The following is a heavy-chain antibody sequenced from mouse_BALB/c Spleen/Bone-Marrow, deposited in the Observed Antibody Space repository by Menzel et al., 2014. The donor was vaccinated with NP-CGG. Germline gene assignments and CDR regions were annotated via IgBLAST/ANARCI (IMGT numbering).Heavy chain of an antibody. CDR3: SRDSRSAVSHFDY. Sequence: EVKLMESGGGLVQPGGSLRLSCATSGFTFTDYYMNWVRQPPGKALEWLGFIRNKANGYTTEYSASVKGRFTISRDNSQRILYLQMNTRRAEDSATYYCSRDSRSAVSHFDYRGQGTTLTVSS. J-gene: IGHJ2*01. CDR2: IRNKANGYTT. D-gene: IGHD6-1*01. V-gene: IGHV7-3*02. CDR1: GFTFTDYY.